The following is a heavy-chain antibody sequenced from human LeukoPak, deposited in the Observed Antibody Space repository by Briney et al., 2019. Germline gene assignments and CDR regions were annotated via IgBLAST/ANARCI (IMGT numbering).Heavy chain of an antibody. CDR3: AIRGYCSSTSCYDDY. CDR1: GGTFSSYA. D-gene: IGHD2-2*01. V-gene: IGHV1-69*13. J-gene: IGHJ4*02. CDR2: IIPIFGTA. Sequence: ASVKVSCKASGGTFSSYAICWVRQAPGQGLEWMGGIIPIFGTANYAQKFQGRVTITADESTSTAYMELSSLRSEDTAVYYCAIRGYCSSTSCYDDYWGQGTLVTVSS.